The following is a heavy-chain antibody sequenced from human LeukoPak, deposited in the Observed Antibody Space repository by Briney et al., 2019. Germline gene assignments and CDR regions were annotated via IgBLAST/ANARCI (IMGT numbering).Heavy chain of an antibody. CDR3: ARDRDSDFEWGPYAP. V-gene: IGHV6-1*01. CDR2: TYYRPRLSN. J-gene: IGHJ5*02. D-gene: IGHD4-11*01. Sequence: SQTLSLTCAISGESFSSNSASWNRVRQSPSRVLEWLGRTYYRPRLSNDYAPSVENRTTITADTSRPQFYLQLHSVTPEDTALYFCARDRDSDFEWGPYAPWGQGTLVIVSS. CDR1: GESFSSNSAS.